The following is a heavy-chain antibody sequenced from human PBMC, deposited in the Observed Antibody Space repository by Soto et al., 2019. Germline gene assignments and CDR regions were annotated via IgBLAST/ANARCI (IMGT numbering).Heavy chain of an antibody. CDR1: GFTFSSYG. V-gene: IGHV3-30*18. CDR3: AKDLGDILTGYYIDY. J-gene: IGHJ4*02. D-gene: IGHD3-9*01. CDR2: ISYDGSNK. Sequence: GGSLRLSCAASGFTFSSYGMHWVRQAPGKGLEWVAVISYDGSNKYYADSVKGRFTISRDNSKNTLYLQINSLRAEDTAVYYCAKDLGDILTGYYIDYWGQGTLVTVSS.